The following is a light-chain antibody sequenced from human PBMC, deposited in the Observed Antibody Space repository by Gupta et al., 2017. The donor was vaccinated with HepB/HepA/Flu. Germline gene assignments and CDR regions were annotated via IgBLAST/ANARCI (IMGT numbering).Light chain of an antibody. CDR1: NIGSKS. Sequence: SSVLTHPPSLSVAPGKTARITCGGNNIGSKSVHWYQQKPGQAPVLVVDDDSDRPSGIPERFSGSNSGNTATLTISRVEVGDEADYYCQVWDNSSDHFVFGGGTKLTVL. CDR2: DDS. V-gene: IGLV3-21*03. CDR3: QVWDNSSDHFV. J-gene: IGLJ2*01.